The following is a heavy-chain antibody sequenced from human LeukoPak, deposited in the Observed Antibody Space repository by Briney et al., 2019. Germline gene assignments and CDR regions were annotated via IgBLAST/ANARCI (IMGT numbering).Heavy chain of an antibody. CDR2: INHSGST. V-gene: IGHV4-34*01. CDR1: GGSFSGYY. CDR3: ARHDYYDSRSGWFDP. D-gene: IGHD3-22*01. J-gene: IGHJ5*02. Sequence: SETLSLTCAVYGGSFSGYYWSWIRQPRGKGLEWIGEINHSGSTNYNPSLKSRVTISVDTSKNQFSLKLSSVTAADTAVYYCARHDYYDSRSGWFDPWGQGTLVTVSS.